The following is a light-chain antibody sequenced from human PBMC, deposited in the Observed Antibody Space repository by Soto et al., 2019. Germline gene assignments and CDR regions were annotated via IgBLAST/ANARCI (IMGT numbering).Light chain of an antibody. CDR3: QVCDSSSDQWV. CDR1: NIGSKS. J-gene: IGLJ3*02. V-gene: IGLV3-21*02. Sequence: SYELTQPPSVSVAPGQTARITCGGSNIGSKSVHWYQQKPGQAPVLVVYDDSDRPSGIPERFSGSNSGNTATLTISRVEARDEADYYCQVCDSSSDQWVFGGGTKVTVL. CDR2: DDS.